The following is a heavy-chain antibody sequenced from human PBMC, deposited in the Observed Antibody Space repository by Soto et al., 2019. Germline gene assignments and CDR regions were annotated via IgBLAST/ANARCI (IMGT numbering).Heavy chain of an antibody. V-gene: IGHV1-18*01. D-gene: IGHD3-22*01. CDR1: GYTFTSYG. CDR3: AREGGYYDSSGSGWFEP. Sequence: ASVKVSCKASGYTFTSYGISWVRQAPGQGLEWMGWISAYNGNTNYAQKLQGRVTMTTDTSTSTAYMELRSLRSDDTAVYYCAREGGYYDSSGSGWFEPWGQGTLVTVSS. J-gene: IGHJ5*02. CDR2: ISAYNGNT.